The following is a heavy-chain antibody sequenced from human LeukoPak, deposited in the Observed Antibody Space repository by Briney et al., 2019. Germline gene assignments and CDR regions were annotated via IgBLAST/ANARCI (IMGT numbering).Heavy chain of an antibody. CDR1: GGSISSSSYY. CDR3: ARQGGTIASPPVY. D-gene: IGHD1-26*01. J-gene: IGHJ4*02. Sequence: SETLSLTCTVSGGSISSSSYYWGWIRQPPWKGLEWIGSIYYSGSTYYNPSLKSRVTISVDTSKNQFSLKLGSVTAPDTAVYYCARQGGTIASPPVYWGQGTLVTVSS. V-gene: IGHV4-39*01. CDR2: IYYSGST.